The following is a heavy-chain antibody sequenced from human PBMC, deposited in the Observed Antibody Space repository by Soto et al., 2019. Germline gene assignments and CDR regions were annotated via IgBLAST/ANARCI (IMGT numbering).Heavy chain of an antibody. V-gene: IGHV5-51*01. CDR2: IYPGDSDT. CDR1: GYRFTTYW. Sequence: PGESLKISCKGSGYRFTTYWIAWVRQMPGKGLECMGIIYPGDSDTRYSASFQGQVTISADKSINTAYLQWSSLKASDSAIYYCARPFDTSGWYDHWGQGTLVTVSS. CDR3: ARPFDTSGWYDH. D-gene: IGHD6-19*01. J-gene: IGHJ5*02.